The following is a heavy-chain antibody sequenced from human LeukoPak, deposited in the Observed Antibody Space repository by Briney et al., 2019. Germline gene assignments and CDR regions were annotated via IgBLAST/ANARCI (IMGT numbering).Heavy chain of an antibody. D-gene: IGHD1-1*01. CDR3: ATTLLRASTYMDV. CDR1: GLTLSSYA. Sequence: GGSLRLSCAASGLTLSSYAMSWVRQAPGKGLEWVSGISGSGGSTYYANSVKGRFTISRDNSKNTLYLQMNGLRAEDTAMYYCATTLLRASTYMDVWGKGTTVTVSS. CDR2: ISGSGGST. V-gene: IGHV3-23*01. J-gene: IGHJ6*03.